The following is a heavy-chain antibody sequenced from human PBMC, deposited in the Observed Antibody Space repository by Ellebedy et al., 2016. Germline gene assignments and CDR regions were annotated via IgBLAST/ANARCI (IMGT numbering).Heavy chain of an antibody. CDR1: GYTFTSYA. CDR3: ARVALWTTTGPTQAFDI. D-gene: IGHD1-26*01. CDR2: INAGNGNT. J-gene: IGHJ3*02. V-gene: IGHV1-3*01. Sequence: ASVKVSCXASGYTFTSYAMHWVRQAPGQRLEWMGWINAGNGNTKYSQKFQGRVTITRDTSASTAYMELSSLRSEDTAVYYCARVALWTTTGPTQAFDIWGQGTMVTVSS.